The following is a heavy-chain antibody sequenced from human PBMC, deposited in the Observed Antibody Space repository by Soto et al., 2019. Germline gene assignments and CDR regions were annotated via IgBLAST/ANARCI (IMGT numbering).Heavy chain of an antibody. J-gene: IGHJ4*02. Sequence: EVQLLESGGGLLQPGGSLRLSCAVSGFTFSNYGMSWVRQAPGEGLEWVAATSGSGDTTYYADSVKGRFTISRDNSKNTLYVQINSLRADDTAVYYCAKDLGYDGSGIEIWGQGTLVTVS. D-gene: IGHD3-10*01. CDR2: TSGSGDTT. CDR3: AKDLGYDGSGIEI. CDR1: GFTFSNYG. V-gene: IGHV3-23*01.